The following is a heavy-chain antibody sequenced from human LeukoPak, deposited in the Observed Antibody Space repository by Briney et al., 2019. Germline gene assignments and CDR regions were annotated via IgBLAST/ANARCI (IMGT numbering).Heavy chain of an antibody. CDR1: GFTFSSYA. Sequence: GGSLRLSCAASGFTFSSYAISWVRQAPGKGLEWVGRIKNKADGGTTDYAAPVKGRFTISRDDSKNTLYLQMNSLKTEDTAMYYCTTHDPINRSWGQGTLVTVSS. D-gene: IGHD1-1*01. CDR2: IKNKADGGTT. CDR3: TTHDPINRS. J-gene: IGHJ4*02. V-gene: IGHV3-15*01.